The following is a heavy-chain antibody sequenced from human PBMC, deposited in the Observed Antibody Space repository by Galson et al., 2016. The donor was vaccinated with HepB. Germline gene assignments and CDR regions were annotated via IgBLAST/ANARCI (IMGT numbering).Heavy chain of an antibody. D-gene: IGHD3-3*01. CDR2: ISSSSTYR. CDR3: ARVHSGFDFWRRRGYGVDH. J-gene: IGHJ4*02. Sequence: SLRLSCAASGFTFSDYYMSWIRQAPGKGLEWVSYISSSSTYRNYADSVRGRFTISRDNAKNSLYLEMNSLRAEDTAVYYCARVHSGFDFWRRRGYGVDHWGQGTLVTVSS. CDR1: GFTFSDYY. V-gene: IGHV3-11*06.